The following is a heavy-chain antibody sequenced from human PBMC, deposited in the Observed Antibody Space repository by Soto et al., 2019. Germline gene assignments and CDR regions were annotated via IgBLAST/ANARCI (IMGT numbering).Heavy chain of an antibody. D-gene: IGHD1-1*01. Sequence: PGESLKISCKGSGYSFTSYWISWVRQMPGKGLEWMGRIDPSGSYTNYSPSFQGHVTISADKSISTAYLQWSSLKASDTAMYYCASSQVQLERRRNYYGMDVWGQGTTVTVSS. V-gene: IGHV5-10-1*01. CDR3: ASSQVQLERRRNYYGMDV. CDR1: GYSFTSYW. J-gene: IGHJ6*02. CDR2: IDPSGSYT.